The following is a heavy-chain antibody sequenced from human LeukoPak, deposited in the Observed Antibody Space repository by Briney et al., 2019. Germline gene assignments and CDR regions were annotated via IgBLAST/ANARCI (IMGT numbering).Heavy chain of an antibody. V-gene: IGHV1-18*01. D-gene: IGHD1-26*01. J-gene: IGHJ4*02. CDR2: ISAYNGNT. CDR1: GYTFTSYG. CDR3: AREGGSSPFDY. Sequence: ASVKVSCKASGYTFTSYGISWVRQAPGQGLEWMGWISAYNGNTNYAQKFQGRVTMTRDTSISTAYMELSRLRSDDTAVYYCAREGGSSPFDYWGQGTLVTVSS.